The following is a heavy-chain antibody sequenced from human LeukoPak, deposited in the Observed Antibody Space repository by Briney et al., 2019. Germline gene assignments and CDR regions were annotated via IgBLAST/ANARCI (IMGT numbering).Heavy chain of an antibody. J-gene: IGHJ5*02. Sequence: SVKVSCKASGGSFSSYAISWVRQAPGQGLEWMGGIIPICGTANYAQKFQGRGTITADESTSTACMELSSLRSEDTDVYYCARGGYCSSTSCFIDNWFAPWGQGTLVTVSS. D-gene: IGHD2-2*01. V-gene: IGHV1-69*01. CDR3: ARGGYCSSTSCFIDNWFAP. CDR1: GGSFSSYA. CDR2: IIPICGTA.